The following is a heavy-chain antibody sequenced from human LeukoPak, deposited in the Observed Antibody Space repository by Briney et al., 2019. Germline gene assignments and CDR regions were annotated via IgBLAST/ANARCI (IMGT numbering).Heavy chain of an antibody. V-gene: IGHV4-59*01. CDR2: IYYTGTT. Sequence: SETLSLTCTVSSGSITTYYWSWIRQPPGKGLEYIGHIYYTGTTDYNPSLKSRVTMLVDTSKNQFSLRLISVTASDTAVYFCAGAPNRHYFDYWGQGTLVAVSS. CDR1: SGSITTYY. J-gene: IGHJ4*02. CDR3: AGAPNRHYFDY.